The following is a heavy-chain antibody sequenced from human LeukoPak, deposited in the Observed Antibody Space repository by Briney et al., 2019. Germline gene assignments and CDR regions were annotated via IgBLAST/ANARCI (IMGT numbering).Heavy chain of an antibody. CDR1: GDSISSYY. CDR2: IYSSGST. V-gene: IGHV4-59*01. Sequence: SETLSLTCTVSGDSISSYYWSWIRQPPGKGLEWIGYIYSSGSTHYNPSLKSRVTISVDTSKNQFSLKLSSVTAADTAVYYCARGRFSGGYSYGFAAYYFDYWGQGTLVTVSS. CDR3: ARGRFSGGYSYGFAAYYFDY. J-gene: IGHJ4*02. D-gene: IGHD5-18*01.